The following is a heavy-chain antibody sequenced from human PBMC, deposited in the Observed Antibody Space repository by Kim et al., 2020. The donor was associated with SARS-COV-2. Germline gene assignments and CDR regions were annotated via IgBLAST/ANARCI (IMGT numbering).Heavy chain of an antibody. V-gene: IGHV1-3*01. Sequence: ASVKVSCKASGYTFTSYAMHWVRQAPGQRLEWMGWINAGNGNTKYSQKFQGRVTITRDTSASTAYMELSSLRSEDTDVYFCARDSYYDIFRYYYYYVDVWGQGTTVTVSS. CDR2: INAGNGNT. D-gene: IGHD3-9*01. J-gene: IGHJ6*03. CDR3: ARDSYYDIFRYYYYYVDV. CDR1: GYTFTSYA.